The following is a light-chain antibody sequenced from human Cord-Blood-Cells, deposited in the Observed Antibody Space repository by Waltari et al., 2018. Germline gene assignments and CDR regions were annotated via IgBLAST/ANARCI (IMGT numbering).Light chain of an antibody. CDR3: QQYYSTPYS. CDR2: WAS. Sequence: DIVMTQSPDSLAVSLGERATINCKSSQSVLYSSNNKNYLAWYQQKPGQPPKLLIYWASTREAGVPDRFSGSGSGTDFTLTISGLQAEDVAVYYCQQYYSTPYSFGQGTKLESK. CDR1: QSVLYSSNNKNY. J-gene: IGKJ2*03. V-gene: IGKV4-1*01.